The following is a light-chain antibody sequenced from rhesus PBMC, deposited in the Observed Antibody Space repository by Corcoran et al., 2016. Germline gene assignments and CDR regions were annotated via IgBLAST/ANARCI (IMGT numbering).Light chain of an antibody. J-gene: IGKJ4*01. V-gene: IGKV1S14*01. CDR1: QGISNY. Sequence: DIQMTQSPSSLSASVGDTVTITCRASQGISNYLAWYQQKPGKAPKPLIYYASNLESGVPSRFSGSGSWTNFILTIRRLGPEDFAVYYCQQYSNWPLTFGGGTKVEIK. CDR3: QQYSNWPLT. CDR2: YAS.